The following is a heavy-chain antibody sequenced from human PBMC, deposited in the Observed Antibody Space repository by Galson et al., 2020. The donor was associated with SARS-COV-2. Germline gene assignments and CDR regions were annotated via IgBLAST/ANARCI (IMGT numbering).Heavy chain of an antibody. V-gene: IGHV1-2*02. D-gene: IGHD2-2*02. CDR3: ARESSGVVVVPAAIGTEPFDY. CDR1: GYTFTGYY. J-gene: IGHJ4*02. CDR2: INPNSGGT. Sequence: ASVKVSCKASGYTFTGYYMHWVRQAPGQGLEWMGWINPNSGGTNYAQKFQGRVTMTRDTSISTAYMELSRLRSDDTAVYYCARESSGVVVVPAAIGTEPFDYWGQGTLVTVSS.